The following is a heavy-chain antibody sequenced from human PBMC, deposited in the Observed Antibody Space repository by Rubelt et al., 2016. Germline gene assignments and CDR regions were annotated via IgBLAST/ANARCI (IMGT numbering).Heavy chain of an antibody. Sequence: NYAMNWVRQAPGKGLEWVSALSGSGGDTFHADSVKGRFTISRDNSKNTLYLQMNSLRADDTAVYYCARAKLRFLEWTYNWFDPWGQGTLVTVSS. J-gene: IGHJ5*02. CDR3: ARAKLRFLEWTYNWFDP. V-gene: IGHV3-23*01. CDR1: NYA. D-gene: IGHD3-3*01. CDR2: LSGSGGDT.